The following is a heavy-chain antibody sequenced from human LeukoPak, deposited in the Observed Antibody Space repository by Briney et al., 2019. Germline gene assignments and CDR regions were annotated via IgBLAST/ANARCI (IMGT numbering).Heavy chain of an antibody. CDR3: ARENRVGATHVIKNDY. CDR1: GGTFSSYA. CDR2: IIPIVGMP. V-gene: IGHV1-69*04. J-gene: IGHJ4*02. Sequence: SVKVSCKASGGTFSSYAFSWVRQAPGQVLEWMGRIIPIVGMPSYAQKFQGRVTITADKSTTTVYMELSSLRSEDTAVYYCARENRVGATHVIKNDYWGQGTLVTVSS. D-gene: IGHD1-26*01.